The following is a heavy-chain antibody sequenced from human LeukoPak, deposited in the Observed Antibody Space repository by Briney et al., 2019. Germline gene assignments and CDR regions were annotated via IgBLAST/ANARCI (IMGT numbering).Heavy chain of an antibody. CDR1: GGSISSGGYY. CDR2: IYYSGPT. V-gene: IGHV4-61*08. CDR3: ARAVYSSSALDY. Sequence: SSETLSLTCTVSGGSISSGGYYWSWIRQHPGKGLEWIGYIYYSGPTNYNPSPKSRVTISVDTSKNQFSLKLTSVTAADTAVYYCARAVYSSSALDYWGQGTLVTVSS. D-gene: IGHD6-13*01. J-gene: IGHJ4*02.